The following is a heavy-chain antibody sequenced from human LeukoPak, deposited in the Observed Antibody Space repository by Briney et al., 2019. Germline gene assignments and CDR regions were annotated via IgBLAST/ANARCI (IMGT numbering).Heavy chain of an antibody. D-gene: IGHD6-13*01. CDR2: IYPADSDT. J-gene: IGHJ4*02. V-gene: IGHV5-51*01. CDR1: GYSFTSNW. CDR3: VRHGLGSSWFGFDY. Sequence: GESLKISCKGSGYSFTSNWIGWVRQMPGKGLEWMGFIYPADSDTRYSPSFQGQVTITADKSISTAYLQWSSLKASDSAMYYCVRHGLGSSWFGFDYWGQGTLVTVSS.